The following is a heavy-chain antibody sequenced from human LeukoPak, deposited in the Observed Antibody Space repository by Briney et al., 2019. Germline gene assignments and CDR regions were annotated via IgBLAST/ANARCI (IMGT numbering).Heavy chain of an antibody. J-gene: IGHJ4*01. CDR2: LSGSGITT. CDR1: GFIFSSSW. CDR3: AKGIYSSGWSYFDY. V-gene: IGHV3-23*01. D-gene: IGHD6-19*01. Sequence: PGGSLRLSCAASGFIFSSSWMNWVRQAPGKGLEWVSTLSGSGITTYYADSVKGRFTISRDNSKNTLYLQMNSLRAEDTAVYYCAKGIYSSGWSYFDYWGHGTLVTVSS.